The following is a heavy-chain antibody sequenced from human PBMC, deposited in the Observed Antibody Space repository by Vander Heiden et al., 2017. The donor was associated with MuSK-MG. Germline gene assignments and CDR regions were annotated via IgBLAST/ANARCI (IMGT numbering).Heavy chain of an antibody. J-gene: IGHJ6*02. CDR3: ARDRRPHRICGMDV. D-gene: IGHD3-10*01. CDR1: GGSISSYY. V-gene: IGHV4-59*01. CDR2: IYYSGST. Sequence: QVQLQESGPGLVKPSETLSLTCTASGGSISSYYWSWIRQPPGKGLEWIGYIYYSGSTNYNPSLKSRVTISVDTSKNQFSLKLSSVTAADTAVYYCARDRRPHRICGMDVWGQGTTVTVSS.